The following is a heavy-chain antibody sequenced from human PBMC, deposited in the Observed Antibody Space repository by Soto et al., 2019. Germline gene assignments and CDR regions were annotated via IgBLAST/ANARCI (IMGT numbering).Heavy chain of an antibody. CDR3: ARDVDYGGHHGMDV. CDR1: GFTFSSYG. D-gene: IGHD4-17*01. J-gene: IGHJ6*02. V-gene: IGHV3-33*01. CDR2: IWYDGSNK. Sequence: QVQLVESGGGVVQPGRSLRLSCAASGFTFSSYGMHWVRQAPGKGLEWVALIWYDGSNKYYADSMKGRFTISRDNSKNTLYLQMNTLRAEDSAVYYCARDVDYGGHHGMDVWGQGATVTVSS.